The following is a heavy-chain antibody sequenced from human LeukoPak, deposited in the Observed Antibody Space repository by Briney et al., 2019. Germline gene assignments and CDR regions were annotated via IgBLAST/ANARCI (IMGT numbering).Heavy chain of an antibody. Sequence: SETLSLTCTVSGGSISSSSYYWGWIRQPPGKGLEWIGTIYYSGISYYNPSLKSRVTISVDTSRNQFSLKLSSVTAADTAVYYCARQSYDSSASPTFFDFWGQGTLVTVSS. CDR1: GGSISSSSYY. CDR2: IYYSGIS. J-gene: IGHJ4*02. V-gene: IGHV4-39*01. D-gene: IGHD3-22*01. CDR3: ARQSYDSSASPTFFDF.